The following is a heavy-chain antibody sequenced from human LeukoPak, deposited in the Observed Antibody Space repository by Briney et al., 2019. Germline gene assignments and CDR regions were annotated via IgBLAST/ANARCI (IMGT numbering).Heavy chain of an antibody. Sequence: GALRLSCAASGFTFSSYAMSWVRQTPGKGLEWVSAISGSGGSTYYADSVKGRFTISRDNSKNTLFLQMNSLRVEDTAPYYCAKLVAIYFYYGLDVWGQGTTVTVSS. V-gene: IGHV3-23*01. CDR3: AKLVAIYFYYGLDV. D-gene: IGHD3-3*01. CDR2: ISGSGGST. J-gene: IGHJ6*02. CDR1: GFTFSSYA.